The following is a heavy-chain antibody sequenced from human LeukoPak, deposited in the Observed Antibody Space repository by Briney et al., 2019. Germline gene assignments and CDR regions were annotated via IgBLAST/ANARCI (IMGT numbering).Heavy chain of an antibody. Sequence: GGSLRLSCAASGFTFGTHAMPWVRQAPGKGLEWVSGMSGRGDTSYYADSVKGRFTISRDNSKNTLFLQMNSLRAEDTAVYYCAKLAGFRGWFVYYFDYWGQGTLVTVS. CDR2: MSGRGDTS. V-gene: IGHV3-23*01. CDR1: GFTFGTHA. D-gene: IGHD6-19*01. J-gene: IGHJ4*02. CDR3: AKLAGFRGWFVYYFDY.